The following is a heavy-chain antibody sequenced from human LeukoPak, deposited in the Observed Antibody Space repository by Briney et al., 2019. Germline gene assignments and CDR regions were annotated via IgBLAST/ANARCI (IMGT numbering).Heavy chain of an antibody. Sequence: GSLRLSCAASGFTFSSYSMNWVRQAPGKGLGWVSSISSSSSYIYYADSVKGRFTISRDNAKNSLYLQMNSLRAEDTAVYYCASLGVAAGYYFDYWGQGTLVTVSS. CDR2: ISSSSSYI. D-gene: IGHD2-15*01. J-gene: IGHJ4*02. V-gene: IGHV3-21*01. CDR3: ASLGVAAGYYFDY. CDR1: GFTFSSYS.